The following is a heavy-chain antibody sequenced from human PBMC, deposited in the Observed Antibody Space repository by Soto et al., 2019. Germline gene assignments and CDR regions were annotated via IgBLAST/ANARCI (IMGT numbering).Heavy chain of an antibody. CDR1: GFTFSSYG. J-gene: IGHJ6*02. D-gene: IGHD1-1*01. CDR3: ARFSDLQFPGYYGMDV. CDR2: ISSSGSTI. V-gene: IGHV3-48*04. Sequence: GGSLRLSCAASGFTFSSYGMHWVRQAPGKGLEWVAVISYISSSGSTIYYADSVKGRFTISRDNAKNSLYLQMNSLRAEDTAVYYCARFSDLQFPGYYGMDVWGQGTTVTVSS.